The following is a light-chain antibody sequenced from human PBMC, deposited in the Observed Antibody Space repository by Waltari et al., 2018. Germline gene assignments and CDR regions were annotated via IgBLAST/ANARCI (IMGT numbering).Light chain of an antibody. CDR1: QDTGHY. V-gene: IGKV1-27*01. CDR2: DSS. J-gene: IGKJ1*01. CDR3: QKYNTGHRT. Sequence: DIPMTQFPSSLSASVVDRVTITCRASQDTGHYVAWYQHKQGKVPHLLIYDSSTLEGGVPSRFSGSGSGTDFTLTLSSLQPEDVATYYCQKYNTGHRTFGQWTKVEIK.